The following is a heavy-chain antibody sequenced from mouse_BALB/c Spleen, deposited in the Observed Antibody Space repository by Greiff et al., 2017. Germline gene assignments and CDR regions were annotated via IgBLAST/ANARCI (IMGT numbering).Heavy chain of an antibody. J-gene: IGHJ2*01. CDR1: GYSITSGYY. CDR2: ISYDGSN. CDR3: ARYVGDFDY. Sequence: EVKLLESGPGLVKPSQSLSLTCSVTGYSITSGYYWNWIRQFPGNKLEWMGYISYDGSNNYNPSLKNRISITRDTSKNQFFLKLNSVTTEDTATYYCARYVGDFDYWGQGTTLTVSS. V-gene: IGHV3-6*02.